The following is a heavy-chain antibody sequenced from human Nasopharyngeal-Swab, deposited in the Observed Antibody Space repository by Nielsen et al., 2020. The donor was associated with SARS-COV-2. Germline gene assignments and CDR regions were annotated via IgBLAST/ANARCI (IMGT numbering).Heavy chain of an antibody. V-gene: IGHV3-33*01. D-gene: IGHD3-10*01. CDR3: ARGGVSGTYGFFDS. Sequence: VRQAPGKGLEWVAVIWYDGTNEDYVDSVKGRFTISRDNSKNTLYLQMNSLRAEDTAVYYCARGGVSGTYGFFDSWGQGTLVTVSS. CDR2: IWYDGTNE. J-gene: IGHJ4*02.